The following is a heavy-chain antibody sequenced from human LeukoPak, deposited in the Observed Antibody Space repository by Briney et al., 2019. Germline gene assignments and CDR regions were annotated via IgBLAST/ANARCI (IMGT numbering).Heavy chain of an antibody. CDR2: ISSSGSAI. Sequence: GGSLRLSCAASGFIFSSYEVNWVRQAPGKGLEWVSYISSSGSAIYYADSVKGRFTISRDNAKNSLYLQMNSLRAEDTAVYYCARDRYGSGSYSAYYYGMDVWGQGTTVTVSS. V-gene: IGHV3-48*03. J-gene: IGHJ6*02. D-gene: IGHD3-10*01. CDR3: ARDRYGSGSYSAYYYGMDV. CDR1: GFIFSSYE.